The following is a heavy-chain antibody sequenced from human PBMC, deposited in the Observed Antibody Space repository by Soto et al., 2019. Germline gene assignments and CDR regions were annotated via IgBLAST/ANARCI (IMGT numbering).Heavy chain of an antibody. CDR3: ARAMYNWNYPNWFDP. V-gene: IGHV1-8*01. Sequence: VKVSCKASGYTFTSYDINWVRQATGQGLEWMGWMNPNSGNTGYAQKFQGRVTMTRNTSISTAYMELSSLRSEDTAVYYCARAMYNWNYPNWFDPWGQGTLVTVSS. CDR1: GYTFTSYD. J-gene: IGHJ5*02. CDR2: MNPNSGNT. D-gene: IGHD1-7*01.